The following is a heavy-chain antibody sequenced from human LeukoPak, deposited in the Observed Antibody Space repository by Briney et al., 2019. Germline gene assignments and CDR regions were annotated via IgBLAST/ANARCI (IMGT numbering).Heavy chain of an antibody. D-gene: IGHD6-19*01. CDR2: IRPDGGQE. Sequence: GGSLRLSCAASGFTFRNSWMTWVRHAPGKGLEWVANIRPDGGQEQYADSLEGRITISRDNVRNSLFLQLNSLRTEDTAVYFCATSSDWAFDHWGQGTLVTVSS. CDR1: GFTFRNSW. V-gene: IGHV3-7*01. CDR3: ATSSDWAFDH. J-gene: IGHJ4*02.